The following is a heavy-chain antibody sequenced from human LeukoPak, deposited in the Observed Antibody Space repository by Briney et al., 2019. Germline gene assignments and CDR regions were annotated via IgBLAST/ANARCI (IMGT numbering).Heavy chain of an antibody. CDR3: ARVVSSSWEWRLDP. J-gene: IGHJ5*02. D-gene: IGHD6-13*01. CDR2: INPNSGGT. CDR1: GYIFTGYY. V-gene: IGHV1-2*02. Sequence: ASVKVSCKASGYIFTGYYMHWVRQAPGQGLEWMGWINPNSGGTNYAQKFQGRVTMTRDTSISTAYMELSRLRSDDTAVYYCARVVSSSWEWRLDPWGQGTLVTVSS.